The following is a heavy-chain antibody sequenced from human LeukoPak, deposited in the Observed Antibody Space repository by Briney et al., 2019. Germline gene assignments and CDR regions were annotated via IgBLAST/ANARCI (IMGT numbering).Heavy chain of an antibody. CDR1: GFTVSSNY. CDR3: ARDSGYDILTGHSDAFDI. CDR2: IYSGGST. D-gene: IGHD3-9*01. J-gene: IGHJ3*02. Sequence: PGGSLRLSCAASGFTVSSNYMSWVRQAPGKGLEWVSVIYSGGSTYYADSVKGRFTISRDNSKNTLYLQMNSLRAEDTAVYYCARDSGYDILTGHSDAFDIWRQGTMVTVSS. V-gene: IGHV3-66*01.